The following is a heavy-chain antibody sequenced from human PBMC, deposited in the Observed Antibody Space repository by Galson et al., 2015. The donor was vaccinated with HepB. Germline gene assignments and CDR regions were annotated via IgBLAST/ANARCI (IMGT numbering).Heavy chain of an antibody. CDR2: VTSSSSYT. V-gene: IGHV3-21*04. J-gene: IGHJ6*02. CDR1: GFIFNSYN. CDR3: ARRITGTTSSVGRDYYGMDV. D-gene: IGHD1-14*01. Sequence: SLRLSCAASGFIFNSYNMNWVRQAPGKGLEWISSVTSSSSYTFYADSVKGRFTISRDNAKNSLFLQMDSLRDEDTAVYYCARRITGTTSSVGRDYYGMDVWGQGTTVTVSS.